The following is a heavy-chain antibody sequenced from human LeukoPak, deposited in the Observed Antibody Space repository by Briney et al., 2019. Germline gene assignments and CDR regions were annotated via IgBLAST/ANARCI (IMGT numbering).Heavy chain of an antibody. D-gene: IGHD3-3*01. Sequence: GGSLRLSCAASGFTFSTYTIHWVRQAPGKGLEWVAVISFDGSNKDYADSVKGRFTISRDNSKNTLYLQMDSLRVADTAVYYCARVASPFGVVISNWFDPWGQGTLVTVPS. CDR1: GFTFSTYT. V-gene: IGHV3-30-3*01. J-gene: IGHJ5*02. CDR2: ISFDGSNK. CDR3: ARVASPFGVVISNWFDP.